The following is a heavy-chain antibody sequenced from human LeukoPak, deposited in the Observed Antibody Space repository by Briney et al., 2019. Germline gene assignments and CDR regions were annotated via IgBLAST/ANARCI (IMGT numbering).Heavy chain of an antibody. D-gene: IGHD2-8*01. V-gene: IGHV4-4*02. CDR2: VSLTGLT. CDR1: GGSISNTNW. CDR3: SRENGAFPPFGY. J-gene: IGHJ4*02. Sequence: SDTLSLTCGVSGGSISNTNWWSSVRQPPGPGLEWIGEVSLTGLTHYNPSLESRVTVSLDKSKSELSLNLTSVTAADTAVYYCSRENGAFPPFGYWGQGTLVTVLS.